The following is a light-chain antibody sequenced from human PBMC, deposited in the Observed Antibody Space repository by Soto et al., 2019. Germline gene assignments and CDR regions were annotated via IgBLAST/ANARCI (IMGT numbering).Light chain of an antibody. CDR2: DVN. CDR3: SSYTSISTHV. J-gene: IGLJ1*01. CDR1: SSDIGAFTF. Sequence: QSALTQPASVSGSPGQSITISCTGTSSDIGAFTFVSWCQQHPGKVPKLMIFDVNRRPSGVSDRFSGSKSGNTASLTISGLQAEDVGDYYCSSYTSISTHVFGSGTKVTVL. V-gene: IGLV2-14*03.